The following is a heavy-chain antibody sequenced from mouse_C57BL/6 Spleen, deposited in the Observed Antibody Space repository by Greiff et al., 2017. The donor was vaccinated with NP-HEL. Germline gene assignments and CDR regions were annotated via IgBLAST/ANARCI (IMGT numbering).Heavy chain of an antibody. J-gene: IGHJ2*01. D-gene: IGHD3-3*01. CDR1: GYTFTSYW. Sequence: VQLQQPGAELVRPGSSVKLSCKASGYTFTSYWMDGVKQRPGQGLEWIGNIYPSDSETHYNQKFKDKATLTVDKSSSTAYMQLSSLTSEDSAVYYCARGDEGDYWGQGTTLTVSS. V-gene: IGHV1-61*01. CDR3: ARGDEGDY. CDR2: IYPSDSET.